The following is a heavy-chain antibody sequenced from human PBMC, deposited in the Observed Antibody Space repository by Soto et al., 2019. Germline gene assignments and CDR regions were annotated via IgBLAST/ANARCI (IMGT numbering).Heavy chain of an antibody. CDR3: ARVIVVVMSYHFDS. Sequence: EVQLLESGGDLVQPGGSLRLACAASGFTFDNYGIAWVRQAPGKGLEWVSVITRSGGSTYYTDSVKGRFTISRDNSKNMVYLQMNSLIGEDTAIYYCARVIVVVMSYHFDSWGQGTLVTVSS. V-gene: IGHV3-23*01. D-gene: IGHD3-22*01. CDR1: GFTFDNYG. CDR2: ITRSGGST. J-gene: IGHJ4*02.